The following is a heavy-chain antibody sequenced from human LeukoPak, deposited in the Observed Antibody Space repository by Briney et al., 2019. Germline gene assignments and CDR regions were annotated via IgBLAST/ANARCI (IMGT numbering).Heavy chain of an antibody. D-gene: IGHD3-9*01. CDR1: GGSISSYY. Sequence: SETLSLTCTVSGGSISSYYWSWIRQPAGKGLEWIGRIYTSGSTNYNPSLKSRVTMSVDTSKNQFSLKLSSVTAADTAMYYCARALNDYDILTGYYLDWFDPWGQGTLVTVSS. CDR2: IYTSGST. J-gene: IGHJ5*02. V-gene: IGHV4-4*07. CDR3: ARALNDYDILTGYYLDWFDP.